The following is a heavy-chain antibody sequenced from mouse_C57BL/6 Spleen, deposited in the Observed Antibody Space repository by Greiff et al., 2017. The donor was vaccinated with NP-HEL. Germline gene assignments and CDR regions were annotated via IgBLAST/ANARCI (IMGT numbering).Heavy chain of an antibody. CDR2: IDPSDSET. J-gene: IGHJ1*03. D-gene: IGHD1-1*01. V-gene: IGHV1-52*01. CDR3: ARSHYYGSSPWYFDV. CDR1: GYTFTSYW. Sequence: QVQLQQSGAELVRPGSSVKLSCKASGYTFTSYWMHWVKQRPIQGLEWIGNIDPSDSETHYNQKFKDKATLTVDKSSSTAYMQLSSLTSEDSAVYYCARSHYYGSSPWYFDVWGTGTTVTVSS.